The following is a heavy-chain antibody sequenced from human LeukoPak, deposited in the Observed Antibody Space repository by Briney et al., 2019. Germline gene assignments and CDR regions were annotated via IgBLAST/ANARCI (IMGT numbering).Heavy chain of an antibody. CDR3: ARGQYCSGGSCYYNWFDP. D-gene: IGHD2-15*01. Sequence: PSETLSLTCTVSGGSISSSSYYWGWIRQPPGKGLEWIGSIYYSGSTYYNPSLKSRVTISVDTSKNQISLKLSSVTAADTAVYYCARGQYCSGGSCYYNWFDPWGQGTLVTVSS. V-gene: IGHV4-39*07. CDR2: IYYSGST. J-gene: IGHJ5*02. CDR1: GGSISSSSYY.